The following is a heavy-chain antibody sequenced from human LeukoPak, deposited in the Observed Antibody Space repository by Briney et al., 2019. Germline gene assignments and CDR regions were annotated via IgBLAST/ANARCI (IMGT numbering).Heavy chain of an antibody. Sequence: GGPLRLSPAAPGFTSSSYAMHWVRQAPGKGLERVAVISYDGSNKYYADSVKGPFTISRDKSKNTLYLQMNSLRAEDTAVYYCARGYCSSTSCYAPYYYGMDGWGQRPTVTVSS. CDR3: ARGYCSSTSCYAPYYYGMDG. V-gene: IGHV3-30-3*01. D-gene: IGHD2-2*01. CDR1: GFTSSSYA. CDR2: ISYDGSNK. J-gene: IGHJ6*02.